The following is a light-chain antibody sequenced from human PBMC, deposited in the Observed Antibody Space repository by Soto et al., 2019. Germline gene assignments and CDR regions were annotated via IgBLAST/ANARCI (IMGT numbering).Light chain of an antibody. CDR3: CSYAGSSTFV. CDR2: EAT. Sequence: QSLLTNPASVSGSPGQSIAICCAGSSVDVGTYNLVSWYQQHPGKAPKLMIYEATKRPSGISDRFSGSKSGNTASLTISGLQAEDEADYFCCSYAGSSTFVFGTGTKVTVL. V-gene: IGLV2-23*01. CDR1: SVDVGTYNL. J-gene: IGLJ1*01.